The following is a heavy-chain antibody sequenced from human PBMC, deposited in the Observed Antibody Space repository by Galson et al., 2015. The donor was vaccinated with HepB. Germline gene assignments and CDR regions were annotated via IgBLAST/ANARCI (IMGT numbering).Heavy chain of an antibody. V-gene: IGHV4-59*01. D-gene: IGHD2-2*01. CDR3: ARDKGPLCTSTNCYGENALNV. CDR2: IYYTGST. J-gene: IGHJ6*02. Sequence: LSLTCTVSGGSFNNNYWSWIRQPPGKGLEWIGYIYYTGSTNYNPSLKSRVTISVDTSKNQFSLKMSSVTAEDTAVYFCARDKGPLCTSTNCYGENALNVWGQGTTVTVSS. CDR1: GGSFNNNY.